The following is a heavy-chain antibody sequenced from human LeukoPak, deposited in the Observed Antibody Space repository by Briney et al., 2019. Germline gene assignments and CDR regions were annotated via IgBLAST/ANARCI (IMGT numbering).Heavy chain of an antibody. CDR2: INHSGST. J-gene: IGHJ4*02. CDR1: GGSFSGYY. D-gene: IGHD2-8*01. CDR3: ARWGSIVLMVYAMSNYFDY. Sequence: SETLSLTCAVYGGSFSGYYWSWIRQPPGEGLEWIGEINHSGSTNYNPSLKSRVTISVDTSKNQFSLKLSSVTAADTAVYYCARWGSIVLMVYAMSNYFDYWGQGTLVTVSS. V-gene: IGHV4-34*01.